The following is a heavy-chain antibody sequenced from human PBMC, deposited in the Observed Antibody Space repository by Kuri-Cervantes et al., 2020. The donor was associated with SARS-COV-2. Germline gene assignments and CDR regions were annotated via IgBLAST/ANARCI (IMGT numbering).Heavy chain of an antibody. CDR3: ATLPARKAITNWFDP. J-gene: IGHJ5*02. V-gene: IGHV4-38-2*01. D-gene: IGHD1-14*01. CDR1: GYSISSGYY. CDR2: IYHSGST. Sequence: SQTLSLTCAVSGYSISSGYYWGWIRQPPGKGLEWIGSIYHSGSTYYNPSLKSRVTISVDTSKNQFSLKLSSVTAADTAVYYCATLPARKAITNWFDPWGQGTLVTVSS.